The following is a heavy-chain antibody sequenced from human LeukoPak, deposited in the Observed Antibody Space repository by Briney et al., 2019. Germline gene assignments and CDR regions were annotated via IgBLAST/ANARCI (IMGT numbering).Heavy chain of an antibody. Sequence: SETLSLTCTVSGGSISSSSYYWGWIRQPPGKGLEWLGSIYYSGSTYYNPSLKSRVTISVDTSKNQFSLKLSSVTAADTAVYYCARDINSGRARNWFDPWGQGTLVTVSS. D-gene: IGHD6-19*01. J-gene: IGHJ5*02. CDR3: ARDINSGRARNWFDP. CDR2: IYYSGST. CDR1: GGSISSSSYY. V-gene: IGHV4-39*07.